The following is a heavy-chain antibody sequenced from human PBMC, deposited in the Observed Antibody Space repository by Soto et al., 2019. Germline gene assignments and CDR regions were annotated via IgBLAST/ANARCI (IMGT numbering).Heavy chain of an antibody. J-gene: IGHJ3*02. CDR3: ARGDYHDTSGPFSDAFDI. V-gene: IGHV3-7*04. CDR1: GLTVFRTR. D-gene: IGHD3-22*01. CDR2: IKRDGRQK. Sequence: RSPRISCEACGLTVFRTRMSWDQEKKRKGVEWVAKIKRDGRQKWYGDSVEGRFTISRDNAKNSLDLQMNSLRAEDTALYYCARGDYHDTSGPFSDAFDIWGHATTVTVSS.